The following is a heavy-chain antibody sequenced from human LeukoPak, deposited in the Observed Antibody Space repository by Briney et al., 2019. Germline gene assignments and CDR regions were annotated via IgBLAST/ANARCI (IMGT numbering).Heavy chain of an antibody. V-gene: IGHV3-7*05. CDR2: IKQDGSEK. Sequence: GGSLRLSCAASGSTFSSYWMSWVRQAPGKGLEWVANIKQDGSEKYYVDSVKGRFTISRDNAKNSLYLQMNSLRAEDTAVYYCARDRTSEAGLIDYYYYYGMDVWGQGTTVTVSS. CDR3: ARDRTSEAGLIDYYYYYGMDV. D-gene: IGHD6-19*01. J-gene: IGHJ6*02. CDR1: GSTFSSYW.